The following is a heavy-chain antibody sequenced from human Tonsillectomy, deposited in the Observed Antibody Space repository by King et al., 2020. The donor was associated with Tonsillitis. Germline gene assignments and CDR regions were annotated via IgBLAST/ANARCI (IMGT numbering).Heavy chain of an antibody. CDR2: ISYDGSNK. Sequence: VQLVESGGGVVQPGRSLRLSCAASGFTFGSYAMHWVRQAPGKGLEWVAVISYDGSNKYYADSVKGRFTISRDNSKNTLYLQMNSLRAEDTAVYYCKGYSSSWFNYYYMDVWGKGTTVTVSS. J-gene: IGHJ6*03. CDR3: KGYSSSWFNYYYMDV. D-gene: IGHD6-13*01. CDR1: GFTFGSYA. V-gene: IGHV3-30*01.